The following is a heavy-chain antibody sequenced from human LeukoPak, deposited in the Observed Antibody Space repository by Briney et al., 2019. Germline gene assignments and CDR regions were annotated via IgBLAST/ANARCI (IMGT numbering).Heavy chain of an antibody. CDR2: IKSKADGGTA. J-gene: IGHJ5*02. V-gene: IGHV3-15*01. Sequence: PGGSLILSRAASGFTVTNAWMSWVRQPPGKGLEWIGRIKSKADGGTADYAAPVTGRFTISRDDSKNTLYLQMNSLKTEDTAVYYCATANWFDPWGQGALVTVSS. CDR1: GFTVTNAW. CDR3: ATANWFDP.